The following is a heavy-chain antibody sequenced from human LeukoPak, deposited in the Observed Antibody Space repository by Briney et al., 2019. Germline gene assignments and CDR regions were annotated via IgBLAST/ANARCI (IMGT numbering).Heavy chain of an antibody. V-gene: IGHV3-7*03. Sequence: GGSLRLSCAASGFTFSSYSMSWVRQAPGKGLEWVANIGQDGSDKHYVDSVKGRFTISRDNAKNSLYLQMNSLRAEDTALYYCARDINYYATDYWGQGILVTVSS. CDR3: ARDINYYATDY. CDR1: GFTFSSYS. J-gene: IGHJ4*02. CDR2: IGQDGSDK. D-gene: IGHD2-2*01.